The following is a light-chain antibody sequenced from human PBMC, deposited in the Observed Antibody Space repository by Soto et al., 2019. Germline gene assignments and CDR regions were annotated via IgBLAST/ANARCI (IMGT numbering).Light chain of an antibody. CDR1: SSDVGGYNY. CDR3: SSYTSSSTLEV. J-gene: IGLJ1*01. Sequence: QSALTQPASVSGSPGQSITISCTGTSSDVGGYNYVSWYQQHPGKAPKLMIYDVSNRPSGVSNRFSGSKSGNTASLTISGLQAEDEADYYCSSYTSSSTLEVFGTETKLTV. V-gene: IGLV2-14*01. CDR2: DVS.